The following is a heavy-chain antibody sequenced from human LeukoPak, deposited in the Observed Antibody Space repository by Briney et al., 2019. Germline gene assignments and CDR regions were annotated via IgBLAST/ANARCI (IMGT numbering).Heavy chain of an antibody. CDR3: ASAGHGTYDL. CDR1: VYTLTDRY. CDR2: IDPNSGAT. V-gene: IGHV1-2*02. Sequence: ASVKVSCKASVYTLTDRYLHWVRQAPAQGLEWMGWIDPNSGATTYAQKFQGRVSITRDTSINTAYMELSSLTSADTAVYYCASAGHGTYDLWGQGTLVTVSS. J-gene: IGHJ4*02.